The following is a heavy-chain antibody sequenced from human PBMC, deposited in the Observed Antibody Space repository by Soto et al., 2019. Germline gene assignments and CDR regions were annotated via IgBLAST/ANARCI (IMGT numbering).Heavy chain of an antibody. V-gene: IGHV4-34*01. Sequence: SETLSLTCAVYGGSVRGYYWSWIRQPPGKGLEWIGEINDSGSTKYNPSLKSRVTISVDTSKNQFSLSLSSVTAADTAVYYFARHGGITMIVGGGLLSAFDIWGQGTMVTVSS. D-gene: IGHD3-22*01. CDR3: ARHGGITMIVGGGLLSAFDI. J-gene: IGHJ3*02. CDR2: INDSGST. CDR1: GGSVRGYY.